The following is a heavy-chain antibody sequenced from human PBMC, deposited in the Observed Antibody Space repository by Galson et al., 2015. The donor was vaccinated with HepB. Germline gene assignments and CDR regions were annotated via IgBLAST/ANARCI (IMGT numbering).Heavy chain of an antibody. CDR2: VYHRGST. Sequence: TCAVSGDSISSANWWNWVRQSPGKGLEWIGEVYHRGSTNYNPSLRSRVTISVDKSKNLFSLELRSVTAADTAVYFCARVRGGCSGNSCYFDPWGQGTLVTVSS. CDR3: ARVRGGCSGNSCYFDP. D-gene: IGHD2-2*01. V-gene: IGHV4-4*01. J-gene: IGHJ5*02. CDR1: GDSISSANW.